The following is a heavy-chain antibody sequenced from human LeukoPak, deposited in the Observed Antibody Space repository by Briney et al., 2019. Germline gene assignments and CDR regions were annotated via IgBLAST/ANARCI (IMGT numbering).Heavy chain of an antibody. J-gene: IGHJ4*02. CDR2: INPNSGGK. CDR3: ARDAGYSYGYDY. CDR1: GYTFTGYY. Sequence: GASVKVSCKASGYTFTGYYMHWVRQAPGQGLEWMGRINPNSGGKNYAQKFQGRVTMTRDTSISTAYMELSRLRSADTAVYYCARDAGYSYGYDYWGQGTLVTVSS. V-gene: IGHV1-2*06. D-gene: IGHD5-18*01.